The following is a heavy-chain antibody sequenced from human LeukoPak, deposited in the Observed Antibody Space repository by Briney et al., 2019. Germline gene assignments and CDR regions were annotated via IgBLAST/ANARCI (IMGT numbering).Heavy chain of an antibody. CDR1: GYTFTSYY. V-gene: IGHV1-46*01. Sequence: ASVKVSCKASGYTFTSYYMHWVRQAPGQGLEWMGIINPSGGSTSYAQKFQGRVTMTRDMSTSTVYMELSRLRSEDTAVYYCARVRRITGSDYWGQGTLVTVSS. J-gene: IGHJ4*02. CDR2: INPSGGST. CDR3: ARVRRITGSDY.